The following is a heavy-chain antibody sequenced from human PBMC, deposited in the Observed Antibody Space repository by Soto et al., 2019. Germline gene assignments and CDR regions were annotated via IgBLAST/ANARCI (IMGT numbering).Heavy chain of an antibody. J-gene: IGHJ5*02. Sequence: KGLEWIGEINHSGSTNYNPSLKSRVTISVDTSKNQFSLKLSSVTAADTAVYYFSRSVVVPAAVASWFDPSGQRTLXTXX. CDR3: SRSVVVPAAVASWFDP. CDR2: INHSGST. V-gene: IGHV4-34*01. D-gene: IGHD2-2*01.